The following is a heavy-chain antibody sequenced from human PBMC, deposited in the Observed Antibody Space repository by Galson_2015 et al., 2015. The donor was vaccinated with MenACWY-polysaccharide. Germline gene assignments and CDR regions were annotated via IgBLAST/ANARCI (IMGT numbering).Heavy chain of an antibody. CDR3: ARGRFVTHKYNMDV. CDR2: IDWDDDK. CDR1: GFSLSNSGTC. D-gene: IGHD1-1*01. Sequence: PALVKPTQTLTLTCTFSGFSLSNSGTCVTWIRQPPGKALEWLALIDWDDDKYYTTSLGTRLSISKDTSTNQVVLTMTNMGPEDTATYYWARGRFVTHKYNMDVWGQGTTVTVSS. J-gene: IGHJ6*02. V-gene: IGHV2-70*01.